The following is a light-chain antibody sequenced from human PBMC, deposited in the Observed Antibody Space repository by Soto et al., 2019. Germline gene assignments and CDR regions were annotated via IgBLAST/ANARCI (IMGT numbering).Light chain of an antibody. CDR3: RSSTRSRTRV. CDR2: DVS. V-gene: IGLV2-14*01. Sequence: QSALTQPASVSGSPGQSITISCTGTSSDAGGYNYVSWYQQHPGKAPTLMIYDVSNRPSGVSNRFSGSKSGNTASLTISGPQAENEADSYCRSSTRSRTRVVAGGTNLTVL. J-gene: IGLJ2*01. CDR1: SSDAGGYNY.